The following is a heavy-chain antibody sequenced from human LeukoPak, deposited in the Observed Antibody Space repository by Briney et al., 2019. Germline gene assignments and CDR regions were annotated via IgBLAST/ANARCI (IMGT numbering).Heavy chain of an antibody. J-gene: IGHJ6*03. D-gene: IGHD6-6*01. CDR1: GGSISSYY. Sequence: SETLSLTCTVSGGSISSYYWSWIRQPAGKGLEWIGRIYTSGSTYYNPSLKSRVTISVDTSKNQFSLKLSSVTAADTAVYYCARLTPYSSSSAYYYYYMDVWGKGTTVTVSS. CDR2: IYTSGST. CDR3: ARLTPYSSSSAYYYYYMDV. V-gene: IGHV4-4*07.